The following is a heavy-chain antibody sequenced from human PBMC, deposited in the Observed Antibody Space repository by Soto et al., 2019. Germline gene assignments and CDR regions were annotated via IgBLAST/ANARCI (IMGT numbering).Heavy chain of an antibody. CDR2: ISTYNGNT. CDR1: GYTFITYG. D-gene: IGHD3-22*01. CDR3: ARGPTDYYDNSANYFLDY. V-gene: IGHV1-18*01. Sequence: QVPLVQSGAEVKKPGASVKVSCKASGYTFITYGVSWVRQAPGQGLDWLGWISTYNGNTRYAERLQGRVTMTTDTTTNTAYMELRNLRSEDTAVYYCARGPTDYYDNSANYFLDYWGQGTLVTVSS. J-gene: IGHJ4*02.